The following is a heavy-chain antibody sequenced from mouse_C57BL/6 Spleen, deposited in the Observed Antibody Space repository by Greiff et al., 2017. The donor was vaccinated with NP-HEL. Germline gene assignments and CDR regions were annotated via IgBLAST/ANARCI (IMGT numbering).Heavy chain of an antibody. V-gene: IGHV1-54*01. Sequence: QVQLQQSGAELVRPGTSVKVSCKASGYAFTNYLIEWVKQRPGQGLEWIGVINPGSGGTNYNEKFKGKATLTADKSSSTAYMQLSSLTSEDSAVYFCARPTTVDAMDYWGQGTSVTVSS. D-gene: IGHD1-1*01. CDR3: ARPTTVDAMDY. CDR2: INPGSGGT. J-gene: IGHJ4*01. CDR1: GYAFTNYL.